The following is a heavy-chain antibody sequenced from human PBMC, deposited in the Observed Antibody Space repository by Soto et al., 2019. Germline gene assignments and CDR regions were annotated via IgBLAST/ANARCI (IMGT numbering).Heavy chain of an antibody. CDR1: GGSCKSGSYS. Sequence: SETLALTCTVSGGSCKSGSYSWSWLRQHRGKGLEWIGYVYHTGRTSYNPSLKSRVSISMDTSKNQFSLNLDSVTAADTAVYXCARDFVYFDSWGQVTLVTVSS. CDR3: ARDFVYFDS. D-gene: IGHD3-3*01. V-gene: IGHV4-61*01. J-gene: IGHJ4*02. CDR2: VYHTGRT.